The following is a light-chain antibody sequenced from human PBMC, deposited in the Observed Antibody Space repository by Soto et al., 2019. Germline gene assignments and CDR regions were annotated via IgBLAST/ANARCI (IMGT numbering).Light chain of an antibody. CDR3: QQYNSYGT. CDR2: KAS. V-gene: IGKV1-5*03. CDR1: QSISSY. Sequence: DIQMTQSPSSLSASVGDRVTITCRASQSISSYLNWYQQKPAKAPKLLIYKASSLESGVPSRFSGSGSETEFTLTISSLQPDDFGTYYCQQYNSYGTFGQGTKVDI. J-gene: IGKJ1*01.